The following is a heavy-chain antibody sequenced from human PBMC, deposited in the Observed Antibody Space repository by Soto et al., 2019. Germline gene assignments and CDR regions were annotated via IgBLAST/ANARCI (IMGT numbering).Heavy chain of an antibody. CDR3: ARTFDDSNGYYHFQH. V-gene: IGHV1-46*01. Sequence: ASVKLSCKASGYTFTSYYMHWVRQPLGQGLEGRVIINPSGGSTSYSQKFLGRVTTTTDTSTSTLYMQLSSMTTEATAAYYCARTFDDSNGYYHFQHWGQGALVTVSS. CDR2: INPSGGST. J-gene: IGHJ1*01. CDR1: GYTFTSYY. D-gene: IGHD3-22*01.